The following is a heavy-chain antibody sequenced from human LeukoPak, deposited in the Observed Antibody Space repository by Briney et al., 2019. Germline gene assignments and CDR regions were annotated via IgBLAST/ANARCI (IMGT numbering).Heavy chain of an antibody. CDR3: ARNPSTSIRYYYYYMDV. CDR1: GGTFSSYA. D-gene: IGHD3-3*02. CDR2: IIPIFGTA. V-gene: IGHV1-69*05. Sequence: SVKVSCKASGGTFSSYAISWVRQAPGQGLEWMGGIIPIFGTANYAQKFQGRVTITTDESTSTAYMELSSLRSEDTAAYYCARNPSTSIRYYYYYMDVWGKGTTVTVSS. J-gene: IGHJ6*03.